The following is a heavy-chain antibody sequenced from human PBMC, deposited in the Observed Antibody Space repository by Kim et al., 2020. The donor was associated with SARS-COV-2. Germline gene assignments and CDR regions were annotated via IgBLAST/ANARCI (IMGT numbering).Heavy chain of an antibody. V-gene: IGHV4-39*01. CDR2: IYYSGST. Sequence: SETLSLTCTVSGGSISSSSYYWGWIRQPPGKGLEWIGSIYYSGSTYYNPSLKSRVTISVDTSKNQFSLKLSSVTAADTAVYYCARLAPDEIGYCSSTSCYGGSFDYWGQGTLVTVSS. CDR3: ARLAPDEIGYCSSTSCYGGSFDY. D-gene: IGHD2-2*03. CDR1: GGSISSSSYY. J-gene: IGHJ4*02.